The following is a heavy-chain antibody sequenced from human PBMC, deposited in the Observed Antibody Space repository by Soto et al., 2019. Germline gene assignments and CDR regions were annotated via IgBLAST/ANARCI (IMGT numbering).Heavy chain of an antibody. CDR1: GYTFTSYD. V-gene: IGHV1-8*01. Sequence: ASVKVSCKASGYTFTSYDINWVRQATGQGLEWMGWMNPNSGNTGYAQKFQGRVTMTRNTSKSTAYMELSSLRSEETAVYYCARNTPDGPIVMEYADNWIDPWGQGILVTVS. CDR3: ARNTPDGPIVMEYADNWIDP. J-gene: IGHJ5*02. CDR2: MNPNSGNT. D-gene: IGHD2-8*01.